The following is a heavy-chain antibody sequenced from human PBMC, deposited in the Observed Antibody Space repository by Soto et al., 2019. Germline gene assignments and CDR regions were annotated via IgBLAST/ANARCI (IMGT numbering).Heavy chain of an antibody. CDR3: ARAWQQLPQHYYYGMDV. CDR2: IIPIFGTA. Sequence: QVQLVQSGAEVKKPGSSVKVSCKASGGTFSSYAISWVRQAPGQGLEWMGGIIPIFGTANYAQKFQGRVTITADESTRTAYMELSSLRSEDTAVYYCARAWQQLPQHYYYGMDVWGQGTTVTVSS. V-gene: IGHV1-69*12. J-gene: IGHJ6*02. D-gene: IGHD6-13*01. CDR1: GGTFSSYA.